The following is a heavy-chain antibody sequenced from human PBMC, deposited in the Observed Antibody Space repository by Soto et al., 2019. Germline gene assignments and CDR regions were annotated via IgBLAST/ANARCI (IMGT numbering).Heavy chain of an antibody. V-gene: IGHV4-59*08. CDR3: ARLGGSYAVPHFDY. Sequence: SETLSLTCTVSGGSISSYYLSWIRQPPGKGLEWIGYIYYSGSTNYNPSLKSRVTLSVDTSKNQFSLKLSSVTAADTAVYYCARLGGSYAVPHFDYWGQGTLVTVSS. CDR1: GGSISSYY. CDR2: IYYSGST. D-gene: IGHD1-26*01. J-gene: IGHJ4*02.